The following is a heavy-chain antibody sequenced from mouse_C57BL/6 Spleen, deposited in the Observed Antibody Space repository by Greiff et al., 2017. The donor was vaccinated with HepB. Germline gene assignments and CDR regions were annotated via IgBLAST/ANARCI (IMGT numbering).Heavy chain of an antibody. CDR1: GYTFTSYG. CDR2: IYPRSGNT. Sequence: QVQLQQSGAELARPGASVKLSCKASGYTFTSYGISWVKQRTGQGLEWIGEIYPRSGNTYYNEKFKGKATLTADKSSRTAYMELRSLTSEDSAVYFCARKGVTGLFDYWGQGTTLTVSS. J-gene: IGHJ2*01. D-gene: IGHD4-1*01. CDR3: ARKGVTGLFDY. V-gene: IGHV1-81*01.